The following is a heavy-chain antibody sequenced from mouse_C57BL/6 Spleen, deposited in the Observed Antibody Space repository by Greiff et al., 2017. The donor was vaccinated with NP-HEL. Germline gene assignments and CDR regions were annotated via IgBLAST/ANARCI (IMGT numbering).Heavy chain of an antibody. CDR3: ARTPYYGSSSLDY. D-gene: IGHD1-1*01. J-gene: IGHJ2*01. Sequence: VQRVESGPELVKPGASVKISCKASGYAFSSSWMNWVKQRPGKGLEWIGRIYPGDGDTNYNGKFKGKATLTADKSSSTAYMQLSSLTSEDSAVYFCARTPYYGSSSLDYWGQGTTLTVSS. V-gene: IGHV1-82*01. CDR1: GYAFSSSW. CDR2: IYPGDGDT.